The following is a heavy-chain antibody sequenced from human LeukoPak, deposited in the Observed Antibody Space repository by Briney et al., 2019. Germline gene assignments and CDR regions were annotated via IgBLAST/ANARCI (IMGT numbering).Heavy chain of an antibody. CDR2: MSFDGSYE. D-gene: IGHD2-15*01. Sequence: GGSRRLSVEAPGFTFSRNAMHWFRQPPAKGLEWVAAMSFDGSYEYYADSVKGRFTISRDNSKNTVSLQMNSLRTEDTAVYYCARGKGGPFKYWGQGTLVTVSS. CDR3: ARGKGGPFKY. J-gene: IGHJ4*02. V-gene: IGHV3-30*01. CDR1: GFTFSRNA.